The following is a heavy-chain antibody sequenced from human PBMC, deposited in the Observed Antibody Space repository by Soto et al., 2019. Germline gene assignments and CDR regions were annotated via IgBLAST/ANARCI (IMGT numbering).Heavy chain of an antibody. CDR3: ATTPLNMASAGSYYFDS. CDR2: IIPLFGTL. J-gene: IGHJ4*02. CDR1: GGTFSNYG. D-gene: IGHD6-13*01. V-gene: IGHV1-69*01. Sequence: QVKLVQSGTEVKRPGSSVKVSCKASGGTFSNYGLSWVRQAPGHGLQWLGGIIPLFGTLHNAREFQDRVTITADQSTGTASMYLRSLTYVDTAVYFCATTPLNMASAGSYYFDSWGQGILFTVSS.